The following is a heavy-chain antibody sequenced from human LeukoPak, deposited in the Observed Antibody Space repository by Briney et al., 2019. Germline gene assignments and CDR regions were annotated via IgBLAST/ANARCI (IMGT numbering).Heavy chain of an antibody. D-gene: IGHD6-19*01. CDR1: GFTFSSYA. J-gene: IGHJ4*02. CDR2: IGGSGGST. V-gene: IGHV3-23*01. CDR3: ARDIWENSSGLKRKYFDY. Sequence: GGSLRLSCAASGFTFSSYAMSWVRQAPGKGLEWVSAIGGSGGSTYYADSVKGRFTISRDNPKNILYLQMNSLRAEDTAVYFCARDIWENSSGLKRKYFDYWGQGAQVTVSS.